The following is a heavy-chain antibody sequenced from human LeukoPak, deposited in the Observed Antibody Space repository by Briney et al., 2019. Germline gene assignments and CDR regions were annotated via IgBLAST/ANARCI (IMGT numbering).Heavy chain of an antibody. CDR2: IYHSGST. D-gene: IGHD3-10*01. CDR1: GYSISSGYY. J-gene: IGHJ4*02. V-gene: IGHV4-38-2*02. CDR3: ARDEGSGVAFDY. Sequence: SETLSLTCTVSGYSISSGYYWGWIRPPPGKGLEWIGSIYHSGSTYYNPTLKSRVTISVDTSKNQFSLKLSSVTAADTAVYYCARDEGSGVAFDYWGQGTLVTVSS.